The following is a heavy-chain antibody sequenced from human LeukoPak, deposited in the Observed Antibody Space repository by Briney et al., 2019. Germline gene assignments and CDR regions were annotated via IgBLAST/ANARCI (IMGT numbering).Heavy chain of an antibody. Sequence: GGSLRLSCAASGFTFSSYAMSWVRQAPGKGLEWVSAISGGGGNTYFADSVKGRFTISRDNSKNTLHLQMNSLRAEDTAVYYCAKEGQRATQGYFDYWGQGTLVTVSS. CDR3: AKEGQRATQGYFDY. V-gene: IGHV3-23*01. CDR1: GFTFSSYA. CDR2: ISGGGGNT. J-gene: IGHJ4*02.